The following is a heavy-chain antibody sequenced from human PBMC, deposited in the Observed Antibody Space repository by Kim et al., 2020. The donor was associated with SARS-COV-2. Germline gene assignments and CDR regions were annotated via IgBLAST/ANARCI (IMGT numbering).Heavy chain of an antibody. J-gene: IGHJ4*02. V-gene: IGHV4-30-4*01. CDR1: GGSISSGDYY. Sequence: SETLSLTCTVSGGSISSGDYYWSWIRQPPGKGLEWIGYIYYSGSTYYNPSLKSRVTISVDTSKNQFSLKLSSVTAADTAVYYCALSGYYHYAKDYWGQGTLVTVSS. D-gene: IGHD3-22*01. CDR2: IYYSGST. CDR3: ALSGYYHYAKDY.